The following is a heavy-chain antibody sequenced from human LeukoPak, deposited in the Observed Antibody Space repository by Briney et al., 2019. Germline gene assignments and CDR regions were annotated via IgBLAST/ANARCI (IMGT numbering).Heavy chain of an antibody. CDR3: ARGDARDYFDS. Sequence: GGSLRLSCAASGFTFSNYGMHWVRQAPGKGLEWVAVIWNDGSNKYYADSVKGRFTISRDNSKNTQYLQMNSLRAEDTAVYYCARGDARDYFDSWGQGTLVTVSS. CDR2: IWNDGSNK. CDR1: GFTFSNYG. V-gene: IGHV3-33*01. J-gene: IGHJ4*02.